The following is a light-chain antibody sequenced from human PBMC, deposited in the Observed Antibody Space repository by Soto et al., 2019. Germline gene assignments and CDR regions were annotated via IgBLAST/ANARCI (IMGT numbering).Light chain of an antibody. Sequence: QSALTQPRSLSGSPGQSVTISCTGPTIGAHSFVSWYQDRPDKVPKLLIYDVSQRPSGIPNRFSGSRSANTASLTISGLQADDAAAYYCGSYTGNKVFVFGTGTKVTVL. J-gene: IGLJ1*01. CDR1: TIGAHSF. CDR3: GSYTGNKVFV. CDR2: DVS. V-gene: IGLV2-11*01.